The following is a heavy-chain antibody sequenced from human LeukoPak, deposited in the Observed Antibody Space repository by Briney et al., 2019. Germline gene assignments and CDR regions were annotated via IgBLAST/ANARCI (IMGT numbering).Heavy chain of an antibody. CDR3: AKDMSGNTYYGSGSFDY. V-gene: IGHV3-11*01. CDR2: ISSSGSTI. J-gene: IGHJ4*02. CDR1: GFTFSDYY. Sequence: PGGSLRLSCAASGFTFSDYYMSWIRQAPGKGLEWVSYISSSGSTIYHADSVKGRFTISRDNAKNPLYLQMNSLRAEDMALYYCAKDMSGNTYYGSGSFDYWGQGTLVTVSS. D-gene: IGHD3-10*01.